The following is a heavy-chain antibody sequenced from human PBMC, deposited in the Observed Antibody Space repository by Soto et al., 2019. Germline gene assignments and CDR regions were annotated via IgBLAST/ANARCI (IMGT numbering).Heavy chain of an antibody. D-gene: IGHD2-8*01. CDR1: GFTFSDHY. CDR3: ARLMGTSFDL. V-gene: IGHV3-72*01. CDR2: ARNKVNGYTT. J-gene: IGHJ4*02. Sequence: PGGSLRLSCAASGFTFSDHYMDWVRQAPGKGLEWVGQARNKVNGYTTSYAASVKGRFTISRDDSKTSLYLQMNSLKPEDTSVYFSARLMGTSFDLWGQGTLVTVSS.